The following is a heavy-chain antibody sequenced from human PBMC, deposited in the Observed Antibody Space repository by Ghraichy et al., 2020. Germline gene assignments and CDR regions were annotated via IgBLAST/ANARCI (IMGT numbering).Heavy chain of an antibody. Sequence: GGSLRLSCAASGFTFSSYSMNWVRQAPGKGLEWVSYISSSSSTIYYADSVKGRFTISRDNAKNSLYLQMNSLRAEDTAVYYCARPLLGGDYGYWGQGTLVTVSS. CDR3: ARPLLGGDYGY. D-gene: IGHD4-17*01. V-gene: IGHV3-48*01. CDR2: ISSSSSTI. CDR1: GFTFSSYS. J-gene: IGHJ4*02.